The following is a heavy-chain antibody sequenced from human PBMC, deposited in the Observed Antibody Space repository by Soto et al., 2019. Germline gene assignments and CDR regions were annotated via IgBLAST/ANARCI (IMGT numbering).Heavy chain of an antibody. D-gene: IGHD6-6*01. CDR3: ARAPSQGWFDP. Sequence: SETLSLTCTVSGGSISSYYWSWIRQPPGKGLEWIGYIYYSGSTNYNPSLKSRVTISVDTSKNQFSLKLSSVTAADTAVYYCARAPSQGWFDPWGQGTLVTVSS. V-gene: IGHV4-59*01. CDR1: GGSISSYY. CDR2: IYYSGST. J-gene: IGHJ5*02.